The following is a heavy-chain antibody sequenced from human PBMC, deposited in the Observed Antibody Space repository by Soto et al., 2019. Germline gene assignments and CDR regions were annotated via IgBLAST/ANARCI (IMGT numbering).Heavy chain of an antibody. CDR1: GGSISSGGYY. CDR2: IYYSGST. J-gene: IGHJ6*02. Sequence: SETLSLTCTVSGGSISSGGYYWSWIRQHPGKGLEWIGYIYYSGSTYYNPSLKSRVTISVDTSKNQFSLKLSSVTAADTAVYYCARQGGRYCSSTSCYNGLSYGMDVWGQGTTVTVSS. V-gene: IGHV4-31*03. D-gene: IGHD2-2*02. CDR3: ARQGGRYCSSTSCYNGLSYGMDV.